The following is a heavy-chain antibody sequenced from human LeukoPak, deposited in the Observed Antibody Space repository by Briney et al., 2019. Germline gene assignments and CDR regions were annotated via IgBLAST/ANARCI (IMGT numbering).Heavy chain of an antibody. CDR3: ARDRGAYSDF. Sequence: ASGKVSCKASGYTFTGYYIHWLRQAAGQGLEWMGWIHPNSGDTKLAQRFQGRVTVTRDTSITTAYMELSRLTSDDTAIYYCARDRGAYSDFWGQGTLVTVSS. CDR1: GYTFTGYY. CDR2: IHPNSGDT. J-gene: IGHJ4*02. V-gene: IGHV1-2*02. D-gene: IGHD4-11*01.